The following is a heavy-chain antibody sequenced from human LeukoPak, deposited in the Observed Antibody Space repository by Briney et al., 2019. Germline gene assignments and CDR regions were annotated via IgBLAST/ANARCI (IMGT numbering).Heavy chain of an antibody. CDR2: IYYSGST. CDR1: GGSISSSSYY. Sequence: SETLSLTCTVSGGSISSSSYYWGWIRQPPGKGLEWIGSIYYSGSTYYNPSLRSRVTISVDTSKNQFSRKLSSVTAADTAVYYCARRGYSSSLFLLDYWGQGTLVTVSS. CDR3: ARRGYSSSLFLLDY. D-gene: IGHD6-13*01. V-gene: IGHV4-39*01. J-gene: IGHJ4*02.